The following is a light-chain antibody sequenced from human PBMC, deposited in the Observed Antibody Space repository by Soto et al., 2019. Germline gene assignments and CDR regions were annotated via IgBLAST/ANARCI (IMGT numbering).Light chain of an antibody. J-gene: IGLJ3*02. CDR1: DSNIGKNS. CDR3: GTWDSSLSEGV. V-gene: IGLV1-51*01. Sequence: QSVLTQPPSVSAAPGQTVTISCSGSDSNIGKNSVSWYQHFPGAAPKLLIYDNNKRPSGIPDRLSGSKSGTSATLDIAGLQSGDEADYYCGTWDSSLSEGVFGGGTKLTVL. CDR2: DNN.